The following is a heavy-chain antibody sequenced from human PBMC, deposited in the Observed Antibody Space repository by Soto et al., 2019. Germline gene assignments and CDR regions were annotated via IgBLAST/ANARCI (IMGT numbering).Heavy chain of an antibody. V-gene: IGHV4-34*01. CDR3: ARGNYLAAAGTTDY. D-gene: IGHD6-13*01. CDR2: INHSGST. CDR1: GGSFSGYY. J-gene: IGHJ4*02. Sequence: QVQLQQWGAGLLKPSETLSLTCAVYGGSFSGYYWSWIRQPPGKGLEWIGEINHSGSTNYNPSLKSRGTISVDTSKNQFSLKLSSVTAADTAVYYCARGNYLAAAGTTDYWGQGTLVTVSS.